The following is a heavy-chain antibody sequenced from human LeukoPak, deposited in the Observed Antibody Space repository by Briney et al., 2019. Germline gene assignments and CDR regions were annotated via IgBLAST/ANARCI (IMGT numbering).Heavy chain of an antibody. D-gene: IGHD6-19*01. V-gene: IGHV3-30*04. Sequence: GGSLRLSCAASGFTFSSYAMHWVRQAPSKGLEWVAVISYDGSNKYYADSVKGRFTISRDNSKNTLYLQMNSLRAEDTAVYYCAREDQWLAFDYWGQGTLVTVSS. J-gene: IGHJ4*02. CDR3: AREDQWLAFDY. CDR1: GFTFSSYA. CDR2: ISYDGSNK.